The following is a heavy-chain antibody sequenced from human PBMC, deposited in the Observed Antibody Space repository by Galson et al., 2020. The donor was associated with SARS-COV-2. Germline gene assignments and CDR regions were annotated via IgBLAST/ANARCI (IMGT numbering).Heavy chain of an antibody. J-gene: IGHJ5*02. CDR2: FYFGEST. V-gene: IGHV4-39*01. D-gene: IGHD2-15*01. CDR1: GGSISSGDYY. Sequence: SETLSLTCTVSGGSISSGDYYWAWIRPPPGKGLEWIGSFYFGESTSSNPSLKSRVTISGDMSKNQLSLRLNSVTAADTAVYYCARHERSRKPYSTSGDPWGQGTLVTVSS. CDR3: ARHERSRKPYSTSGDP.